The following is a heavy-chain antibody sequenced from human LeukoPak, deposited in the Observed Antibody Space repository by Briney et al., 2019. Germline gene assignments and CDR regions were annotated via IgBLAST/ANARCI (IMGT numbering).Heavy chain of an antibody. J-gene: IGHJ4*02. CDR3: ARHVTDSSVYLYFDY. CDR1: GVSFSGYY. Sequence: SETLSLTCAVYGVSFSGYYWSWIRQPPGKGLEWIGEINHSGSTNYNPSLKSRVTISVDTSKNQFSLKLSSVTAADTAVYYCARHVTDSSVYLYFDYWGQGTLVTVSS. D-gene: IGHD3-22*01. V-gene: IGHV4-34*01. CDR2: INHSGST.